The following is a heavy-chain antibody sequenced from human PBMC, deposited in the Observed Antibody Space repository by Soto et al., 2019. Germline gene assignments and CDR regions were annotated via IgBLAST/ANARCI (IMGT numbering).Heavy chain of an antibody. CDR2: IYYSGST. D-gene: IGHD6-19*01. J-gene: IGHJ5*02. CDR1: GGSISSYY. V-gene: IGHV4-59*01. Sequence: SETLSLTCTVSGGSISSYYWSWIRQPPGKGLEWIGYIYYSGSTNYNPSLKSRVTISVDTSKNQFSLKLSSVTAADTAVYYCARDGGIAVAGNNWFDPWGQGTLVTVSS. CDR3: ARDGGIAVAGNNWFDP.